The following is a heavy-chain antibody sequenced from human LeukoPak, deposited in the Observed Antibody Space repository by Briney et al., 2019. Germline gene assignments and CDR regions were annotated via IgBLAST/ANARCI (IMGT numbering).Heavy chain of an antibody. V-gene: IGHV3-15*01. J-gene: IGHJ4*02. Sequence: PGGSLRLSCAASGFTFSNAWMSWVRQAPGKGLEWVGRIKSKTDGGTTDYAAPVKGRFTISRDDSKNTLYLQMNSLKTEDTAVYYCAKGEGIVVVPAAMDYWGQGTLVTVSS. CDR3: AKGEGIVVVPAAMDY. CDR1: GFTFSNAW. D-gene: IGHD2-2*01. CDR2: IKSKTDGGTT.